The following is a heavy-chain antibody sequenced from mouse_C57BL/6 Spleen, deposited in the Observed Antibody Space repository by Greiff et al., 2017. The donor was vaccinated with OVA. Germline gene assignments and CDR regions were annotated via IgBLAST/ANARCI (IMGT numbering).Heavy chain of an antibody. V-gene: IGHV5-17*01. D-gene: IGHD2-4*01. Sequence: EVMLVESGGGLVKPGGSLKLSCAASGFTFSDYGMHWVRQAPEKGLEWVAYISSGSSTIYYADTVKGRFTISRDNAKNTLFLQMTSLRSEDTAMYYCARGDYDYEEGVMDYWGQGTSVTVSS. CDR1: GFTFSDYG. J-gene: IGHJ4*01. CDR2: ISSGSSTI. CDR3: ARGDYDYEEGVMDY.